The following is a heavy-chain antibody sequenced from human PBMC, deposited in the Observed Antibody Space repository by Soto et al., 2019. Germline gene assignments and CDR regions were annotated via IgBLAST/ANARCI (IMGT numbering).Heavy chain of an antibody. CDR3: ERAPRMGPFDI. Sequence: PGGSLRLSCAASGFIFSPYGIHWVRQAPGKGLEWVALIRNDGSDKYYAESVTGRFTISRDNSKNTVYLQMNSLRAEDTALYFCERAPRMGPFDIWGQGTMVTV. V-gene: IGHV3-33*01. J-gene: IGHJ3*02. CDR1: GFIFSPYG. CDR2: IRNDGSDK.